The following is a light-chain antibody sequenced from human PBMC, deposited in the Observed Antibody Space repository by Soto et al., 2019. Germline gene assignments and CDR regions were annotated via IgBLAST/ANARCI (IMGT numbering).Light chain of an antibody. CDR1: QSISSGY. CDR2: GAS. CDR3: QQYGTSPRT. Sequence: EIVLTQSPGTLSLSPGERATLSCRASQSISSGYLAWYQQKPGQAPRLLIYGASSRATDIPDRFSGSGSGTDFTLTISRLEPEAIAVYYCQQYGTSPRTFGQGTKVDIK. J-gene: IGKJ1*01. V-gene: IGKV3-20*01.